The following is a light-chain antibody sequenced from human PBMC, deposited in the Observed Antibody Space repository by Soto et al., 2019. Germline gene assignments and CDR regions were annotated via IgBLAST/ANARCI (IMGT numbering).Light chain of an antibody. CDR3: QQFSSYPLT. Sequence: EIVLTQSPGTLSLSPGERSTLSCRASQSVSSSYLVWYQQKPGQAPRLLIYRASSRATGIPDRFSGGGSGTDFTLTISRLEPEDFAVYYCQQFSSYPLTFGGGTKVDIK. CDR2: RAS. CDR1: QSVSSSY. V-gene: IGKV3-20*01. J-gene: IGKJ4*01.